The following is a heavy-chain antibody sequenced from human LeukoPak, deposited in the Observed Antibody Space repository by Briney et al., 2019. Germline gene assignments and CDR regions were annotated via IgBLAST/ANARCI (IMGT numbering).Heavy chain of an antibody. CDR1: GGSISSGGYS. Sequence: SETLSLTCAVSGGSISSGGYSWSWIRQPPGKGLEWIGYIYHSGSTYYNPSPKSRVTISVDRSKNQFSLKLSSVTAADTAVYYCAKSTMTTSLFFDYWGQGTLVTVSS. D-gene: IGHD4-17*01. CDR2: IYHSGST. V-gene: IGHV4-30-2*01. CDR3: AKSTMTTSLFFDY. J-gene: IGHJ4*02.